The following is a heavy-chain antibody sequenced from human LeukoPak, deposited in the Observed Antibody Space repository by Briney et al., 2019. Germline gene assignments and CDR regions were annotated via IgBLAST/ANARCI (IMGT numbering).Heavy chain of an antibody. J-gene: IGHJ4*02. D-gene: IGHD4-17*01. CDR1: GYTFTSYY. V-gene: IGHV1-46*01. CDR3: ARQAVTTGWYFDY. CDR2: FNPSDGRA. Sequence: ASVKVSCKASGYTFTSYYLHWVRQAPGQGLEWMGIFNPSDGRATYTQKFQGRVTVTRDTSTSTVYIDLSSLRSDDTAIYYCARQAVTTGWYFDYWGQGTLVAVSS.